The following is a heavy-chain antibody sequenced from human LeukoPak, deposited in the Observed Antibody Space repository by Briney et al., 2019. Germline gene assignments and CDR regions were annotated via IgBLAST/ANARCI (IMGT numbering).Heavy chain of an antibody. CDR3: ARGPPTFGGLPHDY. CDR1: GYTFTGYY. D-gene: IGHD3-16*01. Sequence: ASVKVSCKASGYTFTGYYMHWVRQAPGRGLEWMGWINPNSGGTNYAQKFQGRVTMTRDTSISTAYMELSRLRSDDTAVYYCARGPPTFGGLPHDYWGQGTLVTVSS. V-gene: IGHV1-2*02. CDR2: INPNSGGT. J-gene: IGHJ4*02.